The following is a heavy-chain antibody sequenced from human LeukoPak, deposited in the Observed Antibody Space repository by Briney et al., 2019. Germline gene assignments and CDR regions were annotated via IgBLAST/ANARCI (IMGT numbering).Heavy chain of an antibody. V-gene: IGHV3-49*04. D-gene: IGHD5-24*01. CDR3: AREAEMTTIYYFDY. CDR2: IRRKGYGGTT. CDR1: GFTFGDYA. Sequence: GGSLRLSCTTSGFTFGDYAMSWVRQAPGKGLEWVGFIRRKGYGGTTEYAASVKGRFTISRDDSKSIAYLQMNTLKTEDTAVYYCAREAEMTTIYYFDYWGQGTPVTVSS. J-gene: IGHJ4*02.